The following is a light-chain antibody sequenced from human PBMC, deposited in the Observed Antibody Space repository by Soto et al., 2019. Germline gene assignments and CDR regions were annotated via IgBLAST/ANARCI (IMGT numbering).Light chain of an antibody. Sequence: ETVLTQTPGTLSLSPGERATLSRRGGHRVTSSRLAWYQQNPGQAPRLLIYEATTMATGIPDRFSGSGSGTDFTLTISRLQPDDFAAHYCQQYGTSAGTFGQGTKVDIK. V-gene: IGKV3-20*01. J-gene: IGKJ1*01. CDR3: QQYGTSAGT. CDR2: EAT. CDR1: HRVTSSR.